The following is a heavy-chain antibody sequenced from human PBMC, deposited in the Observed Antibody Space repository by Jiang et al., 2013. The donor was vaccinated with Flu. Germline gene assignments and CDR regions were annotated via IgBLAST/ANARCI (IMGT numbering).Heavy chain of an antibody. D-gene: IGHD4-23*01. V-gene: IGHV1-69*06. J-gene: IGHJ6*02. CDR2: IIPIFGTA. CDR3: ARERVVVTPAGEYYYYGMDV. CDR1: GGTFSSYA. Sequence: GAEVKKPGSSVKVSCKASGGTFSSYAISWVRQAPGQGLEWMGGIIPIFGTANYAQKFQGRVTITADKSTSTAYMELSSLRSEDTAVYYCARERVVVTPAGEYYYYGMDVWGQGTTVTVSS.